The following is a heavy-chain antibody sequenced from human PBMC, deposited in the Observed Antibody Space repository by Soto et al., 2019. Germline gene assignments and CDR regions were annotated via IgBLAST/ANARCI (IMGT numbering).Heavy chain of an antibody. J-gene: IGHJ5*02. CDR1: GGSITRGGYY. CDR3: ARDPAP. CDR2: IYNSGTT. V-gene: IGHV4-31*03. Sequence: QVQLQESGPGLVKPSETLSLTCTVSGGSITRGGYYWSWIRQYPGKGLEWIGYIYNSGTTYYNPFLKSRITISVDTSKNQFSLKLTSVNAADTAVYYCARDPAPWGQGTLVTVSS.